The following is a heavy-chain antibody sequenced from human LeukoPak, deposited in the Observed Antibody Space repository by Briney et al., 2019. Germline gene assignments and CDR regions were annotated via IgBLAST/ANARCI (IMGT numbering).Heavy chain of an antibody. CDR3: AREEVGAHFDY. CDR2: IYYSGST. CDR1: GGSISSYY. J-gene: IGHJ4*02. D-gene: IGHD1-26*01. V-gene: IGHV4-59*01. Sequence: SETLSLTCTVSGGSISSYYWSWIRQPPGKGLEWIGYIYYSGSTNYNPSLKSRVTISVDMSKNQFSLKLSSVTAAGTAVYYCAREEVGAHFDYWGQGTLVTVSS.